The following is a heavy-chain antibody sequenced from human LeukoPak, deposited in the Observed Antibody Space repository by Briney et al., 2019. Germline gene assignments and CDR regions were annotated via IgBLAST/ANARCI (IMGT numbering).Heavy chain of an antibody. J-gene: IGHJ3*01. CDR2: ISSNGGS. D-gene: IGHD2-21*01. CDR1: GFTFISYA. Sequence: PGGSLRLSCSASGFTFISYAMHWVRQAPGKGLEYVSGISSNGGSVYADSLKGRFTTSRDNSKNTLFLQLSSLRAEDTAVSYCVDLWFRLKAVSWGQGTMVTVSS. CDR3: VDLWFRLKAVS. V-gene: IGHV3-64D*06.